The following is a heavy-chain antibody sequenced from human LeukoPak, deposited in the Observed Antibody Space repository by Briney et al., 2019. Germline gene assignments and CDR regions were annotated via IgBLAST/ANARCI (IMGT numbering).Heavy chain of an antibody. J-gene: IGHJ4*02. CDR3: ARATTYDILTGYFDY. CDR2: ISSSSSYI. Sequence: GGSLRLSCAASGFTFSSYGMHWVRQAPGKGLEWVSSISSSSSYIYYAESVKGRFTMSRDNAKNSLYLQMNSLRAEDTAVYYCARATTYDILTGYFDYWGQGTLVTVSS. D-gene: IGHD3-9*01. CDR1: GFTFSSYG. V-gene: IGHV3-21*01.